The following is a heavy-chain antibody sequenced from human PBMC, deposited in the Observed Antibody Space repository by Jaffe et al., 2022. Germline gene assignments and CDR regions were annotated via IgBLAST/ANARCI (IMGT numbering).Heavy chain of an antibody. D-gene: IGHD3-16*01. CDR1: GFTFSSYA. J-gene: IGHJ4*02. CDR3: AKDSPSGGAEPPLFDY. V-gene: IGHV3-23*01. Sequence: EVQLLESGGGLVQPGGSLRLSCAASGFTFSSYAMSWVRQAPGKGLEWVSAISGSGGSTYYADSVKGRFTISRDNSKNTLYLQMNSLRAEDTAVYYCAKDSPSGGAEPPLFDYWGQGTLVTVSS. CDR2: ISGSGGST.